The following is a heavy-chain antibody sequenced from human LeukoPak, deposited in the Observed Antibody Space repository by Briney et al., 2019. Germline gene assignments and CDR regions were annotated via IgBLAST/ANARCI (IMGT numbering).Heavy chain of an antibody. J-gene: IGHJ4*02. CDR1: GFTFSSYW. CDR2: IKQDGSEK. V-gene: IGHV3-7*01. D-gene: IGHD6-19*01. Sequence: GSLRLSCAASGFTFSSYWMSWVRQAPGKGLEWVANIKQDGSEKYYVDSVKGRFTISRDNAKNSLYLQMNSLRAEDTAVYYCAREGWLETTEFDYWGQGTLVTVSS. CDR3: AREGWLETTEFDY.